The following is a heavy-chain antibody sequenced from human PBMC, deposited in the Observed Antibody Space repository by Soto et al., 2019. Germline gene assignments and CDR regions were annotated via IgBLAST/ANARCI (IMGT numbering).Heavy chain of an antibody. CDR1: GGSISSGGYY. CDR3: ARLLTTSDYFDY. V-gene: IGHV4-39*01. CDR2: IYYSGST. D-gene: IGHD4-17*01. J-gene: IGHJ4*02. Sequence: SETLSLTCTVSGGSISSGGYYWSWIRQPPGKGLEWIGSIYYSGSTYYNPSLKSRVTISVDTSKNQFSLKLSSVTAADTAVYYCARLLTTSDYFDYWGQGTLVTVSS.